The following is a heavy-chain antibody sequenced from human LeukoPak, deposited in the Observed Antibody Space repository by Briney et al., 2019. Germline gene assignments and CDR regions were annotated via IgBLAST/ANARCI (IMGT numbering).Heavy chain of an antibody. V-gene: IGHV4-59*01. CDR1: GGSISSYY. Sequence: PSETLSLTCTVSGGSISSYYWSWIRQPPGKGLEWIGYIYYSGSTNYNPSLKSRVTISVDTSKNQFSLKLSSVTAADTAVYYCAREGDSYSSSSGTFDIWGQGTMVTVSS. CDR2: IYYSGST. J-gene: IGHJ3*02. CDR3: AREGDSYSSSSGTFDI. D-gene: IGHD6-13*01.